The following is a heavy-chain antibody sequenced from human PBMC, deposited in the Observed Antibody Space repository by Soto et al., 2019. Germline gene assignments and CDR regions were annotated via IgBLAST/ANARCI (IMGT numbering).Heavy chain of an antibody. Sequence: SETLSLTCTVSSGSISSYYLSWIRQPPGKGLEWIGYIYYSGSTNYNPSLKSRVTISVDTSKNQFSLKLSSVTAADTAVYYCARVSSGSYFDYWGQGTLVTVSS. J-gene: IGHJ4*02. D-gene: IGHD1-26*01. CDR2: IYYSGST. CDR3: ARVSSGSYFDY. CDR1: SGSISSYY. V-gene: IGHV4-59*01.